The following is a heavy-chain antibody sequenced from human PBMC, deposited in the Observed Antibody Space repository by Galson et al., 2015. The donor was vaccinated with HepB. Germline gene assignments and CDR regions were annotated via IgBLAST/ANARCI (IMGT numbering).Heavy chain of an antibody. J-gene: IGHJ4*02. D-gene: IGHD3-22*01. CDR1: SSYY. Sequence: SSYYWSWIRQSPGKGLEWIGCIYYLGSAKYNPSLKSRVTISVDTSKNQFSLNLSSVTAADTAVYYCAGSYYDSSAYYGFAHWGQGTLVTVSS. CDR2: IYYLGSA. V-gene: IGHV4-59*01. CDR3: AGSYYDSSAYYGFAH.